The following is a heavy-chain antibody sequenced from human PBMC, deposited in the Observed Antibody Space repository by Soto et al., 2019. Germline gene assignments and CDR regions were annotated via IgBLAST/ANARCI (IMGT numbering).Heavy chain of an antibody. Sequence: QVQLVESGGGVVQPGRSLRLSCAASGFTFSSYGMHWVRQAPGKGLEWVAVIWYDGSNKYYADSVKGRFTISRDNSKNTRYLQRNSLRAEDTAVYYCAGDSVSYFAFDLWGQGTMVTVSS. J-gene: IGHJ3*01. CDR2: IWYDGSNK. V-gene: IGHV3-33*01. D-gene: IGHD1-26*01. CDR1: GFTFSSYG. CDR3: AGDSVSYFAFDL.